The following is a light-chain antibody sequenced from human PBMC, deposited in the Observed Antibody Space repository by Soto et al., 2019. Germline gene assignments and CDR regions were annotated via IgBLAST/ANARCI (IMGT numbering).Light chain of an antibody. J-gene: IGKJ1*01. CDR2: DAS. CDR3: QQYKSYPWT. Sequence: DIQMTQSPSTLSASVGDRVTITCRASQSISSWLAWYQQKPGKAPKFLIYDASSLESGVPSRFSGSGSGTEFTLSISSLQPDDFATYYCQQYKSYPWTFGQGTSVDI. V-gene: IGKV1-5*01. CDR1: QSISSW.